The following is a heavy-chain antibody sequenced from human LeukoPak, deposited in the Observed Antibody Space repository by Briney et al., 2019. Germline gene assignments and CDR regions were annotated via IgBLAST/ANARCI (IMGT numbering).Heavy chain of an antibody. CDR1: GYTFSNYG. V-gene: IGHV1-18*01. CDR3: AREALSYGDYVFDY. Sequence: ASVKVSCKASGYTFSNYGVSWVRQAPGQGLEWMGWISAYNGNTNYAQKLQGRVTMTTDTSTSTAYMELRSLRSDDTAVYYCAREALSYGDYVFDYWGQGTLVTVSS. J-gene: IGHJ4*02. D-gene: IGHD4-17*01. CDR2: ISAYNGNT.